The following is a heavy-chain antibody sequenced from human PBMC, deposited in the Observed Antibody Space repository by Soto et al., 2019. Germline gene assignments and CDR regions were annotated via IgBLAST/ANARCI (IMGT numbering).Heavy chain of an antibody. V-gene: IGHV3-74*01. J-gene: IGHJ6*02. CDR1: GFTFSTYW. Sequence: GGSLRLSCAASGFTFSTYWMHWVRQAPGKGLVWVSRINSDGSTTNYADSVKGRFTISRDNAKNTLYLQMNSLRAKDTAVYYCARDAYYDMGVWGQGTTVTVSS. CDR2: INSDGSTT. CDR3: ARDAYYDMGV.